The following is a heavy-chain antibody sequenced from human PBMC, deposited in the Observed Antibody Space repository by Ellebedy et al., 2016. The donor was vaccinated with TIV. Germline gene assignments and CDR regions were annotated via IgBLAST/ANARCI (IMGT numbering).Heavy chain of an antibody. CDR1: GYTFTGYY. D-gene: IGHD6-19*01. V-gene: IGHV1-2*04. J-gene: IGHJ6*02. CDR3: ARESAVAGTDYYYYYGMDV. CDR2: INPNSGGT. Sequence: AASVKVSCKASGYTFTGYYMHWVRQAPGQGLEWMGWINPNSGGTNYAQKFQGWVTMTRDTSISTAYMELSRLRSDDTAVYYCARESAVAGTDYYYYYGMDVWGQGTTVTVSS.